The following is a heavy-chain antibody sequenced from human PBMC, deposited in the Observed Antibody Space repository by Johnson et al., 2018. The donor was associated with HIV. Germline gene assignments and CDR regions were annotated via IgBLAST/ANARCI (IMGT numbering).Heavy chain of an antibody. V-gene: IGHV3-66*01. J-gene: IGHJ3*02. CDR2: IYSGGST. CDR3: ARDLDLREDLAFDI. D-gene: IGHD1-1*01. CDR1: GFPFSSYS. Sequence: VQLVESGGGVVQPGGSLRLSCAASGFPFSSYSMNWVRQAPGKGLEWVSVIYSGGSTYYADSVKGRFTISRDNSKNTLYLQMNSLRAEDTAMYYCARDLDLREDLAFDIWGQGTMVTVSS.